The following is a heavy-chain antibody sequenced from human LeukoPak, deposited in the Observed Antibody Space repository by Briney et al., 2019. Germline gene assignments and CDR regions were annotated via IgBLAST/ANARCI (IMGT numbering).Heavy chain of an antibody. CDR3: AKSLFTSATGTGRAFHI. CDR2: ISASGDVT. Sequence: GGSLRLSCAASRSSFSTYPMGWVRQAPGKGLEWVSGISASGDVTFHADPVKGRFTISRDNSRNTLYLQMTSLRAEDTAEYYCAKSLFTSATGTGRAFHIWGQGTMVTVSS. J-gene: IGHJ3*02. D-gene: IGHD1-1*01. CDR1: RSSFSTYP. V-gene: IGHV3-23*01.